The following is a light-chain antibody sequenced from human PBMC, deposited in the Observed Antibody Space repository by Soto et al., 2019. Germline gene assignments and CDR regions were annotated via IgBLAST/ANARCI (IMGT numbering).Light chain of an antibody. V-gene: IGKV1-5*03. CDR1: HSLIKW. Sequence: DIQMTQSPTTLSASVGDRVTITCRVSHSLIKWLAWYQQKPGKAPKLLIYEASTLQSGVPSRFSGSGFGTEFTLTISSLQPDDLGTYYCQQYNSYSKKTFGQGTKVDI. J-gene: IGKJ1*01. CDR3: QQYNSYSKKT. CDR2: EAS.